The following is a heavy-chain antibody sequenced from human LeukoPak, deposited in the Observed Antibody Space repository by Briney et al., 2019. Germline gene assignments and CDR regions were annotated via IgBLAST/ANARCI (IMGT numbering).Heavy chain of an antibody. CDR3: ARATYDSSGYYAEFDY. V-gene: IGHV3-21*01. J-gene: IGHJ4*02. D-gene: IGHD3-22*01. CDR2: ISSSSSYI. CDR1: GFTFSSYS. Sequence: GGSLRLSCAASGFTFSSYSMNWVRQAPGKGLEWVSSISSSSSYIYYADSVKGRFTISRDNAKNSLYLQMNSLRAEDTAVYYCARATYDSSGYYAEFDYWGRGTLVTVSS.